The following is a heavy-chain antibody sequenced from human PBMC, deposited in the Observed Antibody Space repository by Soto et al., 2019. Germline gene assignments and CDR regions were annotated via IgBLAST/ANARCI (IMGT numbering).Heavy chain of an antibody. CDR1: GFTFSDYY. CDR3: ARDLLYCSGGSCYSHYYYYGMDV. CDR2: ISSSGSTI. J-gene: IGHJ6*02. V-gene: IGHV3-11*01. D-gene: IGHD2-15*01. Sequence: QVQLVESGGGLVKPGGSLRLSCAASGFTFSDYYMSWIRQAPGKGLEWVSYISSSGSTIYYADSVKGRFTISRDNAKKALYLQMNSLRAEDTAVYYCARDLLYCSGGSCYSHYYYYGMDVWGQGTTVTVSS.